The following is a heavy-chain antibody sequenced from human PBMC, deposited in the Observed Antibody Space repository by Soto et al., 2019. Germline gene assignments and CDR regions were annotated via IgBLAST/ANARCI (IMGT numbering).Heavy chain of an antibody. Sequence: QVQLVQSGAEVKKPGPSVTVSCKASGRPFGNSAISWVRQAPGQGLEWMGGIIPIFPPPDYAQQYQGRVTVTGEDSTTPAHWEFTSLTSEATAVYYWARDKDRQQLGRNYYYGIDAWGQGTTVTVSS. D-gene: IGHD3-3*02. V-gene: IGHV1-69*12. CDR1: GRPFGNSA. CDR3: ARDKDRQQLGRNYYYGIDA. J-gene: IGHJ6*02. CDR2: IIPIFPPP.